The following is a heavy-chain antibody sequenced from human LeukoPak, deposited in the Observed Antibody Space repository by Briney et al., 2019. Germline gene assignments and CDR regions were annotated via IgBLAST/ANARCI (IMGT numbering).Heavy chain of an antibody. CDR1: GYTFTSYD. D-gene: IGHD3-22*01. CDR2: IIPILGIA. Sequence: ASVKVSCKASGYTFTSYDINWVRQATGQGLEWMGRIIPILGIANYAQKFQGRVTITADKSTSTAYMELSSLRSEDTAVYYCARALHYYDSSGYYYGYWGQGTLVTVSS. CDR3: ARALHYYDSSGYYYGY. V-gene: IGHV1-69*04. J-gene: IGHJ4*02.